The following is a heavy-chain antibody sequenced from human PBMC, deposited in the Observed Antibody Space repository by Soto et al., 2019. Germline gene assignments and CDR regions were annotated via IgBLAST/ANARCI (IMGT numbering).Heavy chain of an antibody. J-gene: IGHJ4*02. CDR1: GFTFSNAW. CDR2: IKSKTDGGTT. CDR3: TTDPAVVVIERLDY. Sequence: GGSLRLSCAASGFTFSNAWMNWVRQAPGKGLEWVGRIKSKTDGGTTDYAAPVKGRFTISRDDSKNTLYLQMNSLKTEDTAVYYCTTDPAVVVIERLDYWGQGTLVTVSS. D-gene: IGHD3-22*01. V-gene: IGHV3-15*07.